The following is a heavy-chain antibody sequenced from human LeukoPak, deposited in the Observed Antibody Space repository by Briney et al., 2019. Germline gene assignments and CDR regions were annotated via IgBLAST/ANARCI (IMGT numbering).Heavy chain of an antibody. J-gene: IGHJ4*02. CDR1: GFTFSSYA. D-gene: IGHD2-15*01. CDR2: ISGSGGST. Sequence: PGGSLRLSCAASGFTFSSYAMSWVRQAPGKGPEWVSAISGSGGSTYYADSVKGRFTISRDNSKNTLYLQMNSLRAEDTAVYYCARARFCTGRTCLYYFDYWGQGTLVTVSS. CDR3: ARARFCTGRTCLYYFDY. V-gene: IGHV3-23*01.